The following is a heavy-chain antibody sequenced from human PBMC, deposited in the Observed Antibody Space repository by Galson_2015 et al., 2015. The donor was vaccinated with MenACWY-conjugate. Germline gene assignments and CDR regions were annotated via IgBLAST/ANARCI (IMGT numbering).Heavy chain of an antibody. D-gene: IGHD3-10*01. J-gene: IGHJ4*02. CDR3: ARDLPKIGWFGELPVDY. CDR1: GYTFTSYG. V-gene: IGHV1-18*01. Sequence: QSGAEVKTPGASVKVSCKASGYTFTSYGISWVRQAPGQGLEWMGWISAYNGNTNYAQKLQGRVTMTTDTSTSTAYMELRSLRSDDTAVYYCARDLPKIGWFGELPVDYWGQGTLVTVSS. CDR2: ISAYNGNT.